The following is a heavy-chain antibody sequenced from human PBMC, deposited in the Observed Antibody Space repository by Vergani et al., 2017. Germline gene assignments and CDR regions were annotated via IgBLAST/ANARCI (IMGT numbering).Heavy chain of an antibody. V-gene: IGHV3-9*01. CDR2: SSWNSGSI. Sequence: EVQLVESGGGLVQPGRSLRLSCAASGFTFDDYAMHWVRQAQGKGLEWVSGSSWNSGSIGYADSVKGRFTISRDNAKNSLYLQMNSLRAEDTALYYCAKAQYYYDSRGYANWFDPWGQGTLVTVSS. D-gene: IGHD3-22*01. CDR1: GFTFDDYA. J-gene: IGHJ5*02. CDR3: AKAQYYYDSRGYANWFDP.